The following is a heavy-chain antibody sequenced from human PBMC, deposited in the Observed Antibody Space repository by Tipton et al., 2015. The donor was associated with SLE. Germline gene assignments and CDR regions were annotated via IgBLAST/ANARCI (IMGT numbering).Heavy chain of an antibody. V-gene: IGHV3-21*03. D-gene: IGHD4-17*01. J-gene: IGHJ1*01. CDR3: ARVTTFGDYDSEYFQH. Sequence: SGEGRFTISRDNAKNSLYLQMTSLRAEDTAVYYCARVTTFGDYDSEYFQHWGQGTLVTVSS.